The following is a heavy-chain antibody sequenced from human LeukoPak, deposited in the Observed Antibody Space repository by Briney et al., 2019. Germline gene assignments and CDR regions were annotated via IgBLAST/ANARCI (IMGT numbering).Heavy chain of an antibody. CDR2: IYYSGNT. Sequence: SGTLSLTCTVSGGSISGYYWSWIRQPPGKRLEWIGYIYYSGNTNYNPSLKSRVTISVDTSKNQFSLKLNSVTAADTAFYYCARGRGMDTAMFDYWGQGALVTVSS. CDR1: GGSISGYY. J-gene: IGHJ4*02. D-gene: IGHD5-18*01. V-gene: IGHV4-59*01. CDR3: ARGRGMDTAMFDY.